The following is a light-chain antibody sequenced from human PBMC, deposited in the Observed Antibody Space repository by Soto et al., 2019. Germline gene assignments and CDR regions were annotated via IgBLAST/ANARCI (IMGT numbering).Light chain of an antibody. Sequence: DIQMTQSPSSLSASVGDRVTITCQASQDIRNYLNWYQQKPGKAPTLLIYDASNLETGVPSRFSGSGSWTDFTLPISNLQAEDIATDYCQQYDKLPPLTFGGGTKVEIK. CDR1: QDIRNY. V-gene: IGKV1-33*01. CDR2: DAS. J-gene: IGKJ4*01. CDR3: QQYDKLPPLT.